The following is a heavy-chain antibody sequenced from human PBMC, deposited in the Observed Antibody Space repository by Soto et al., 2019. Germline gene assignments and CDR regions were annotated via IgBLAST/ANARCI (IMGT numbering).Heavy chain of an antibody. J-gene: IGHJ6*02. CDR1: GYRVASNSAA. V-gene: IGHV6-1*01. D-gene: IGHD6-19*01. CDR3: ARYTRDRYSSGWGEITDYYYGMDV. CDR2: TYYRSKWYN. Sequence: PSQTLSLPFAISGYRVASNSAAWNLIRQCPSRGLEWLGRTYYRSKWYNDYAVSVKSRITINPDTSKNQFSLQLNSVTPEDTAVYYCARYTRDRYSSGWGEITDYYYGMDVWGQGTTVTVSS.